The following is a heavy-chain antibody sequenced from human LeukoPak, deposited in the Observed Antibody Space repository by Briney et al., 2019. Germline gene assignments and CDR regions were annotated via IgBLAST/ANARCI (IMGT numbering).Heavy chain of an antibody. CDR3: AKDTRGVEPYYFDY. V-gene: IGHV3-48*01. CDR1: GFTFSSYS. CDR2: ISSSSSTI. J-gene: IGHJ4*02. Sequence: GGSLRLSCAASGFTFSSYSMTWVRQAPGKGLEWVSYISSSSSTIYYADSVKGRFTISRDNAKNSLYLQMNSLRAEDTAVYYCAKDTRGVEPYYFDYWGQGTLVTVSS. D-gene: IGHD3-10*01.